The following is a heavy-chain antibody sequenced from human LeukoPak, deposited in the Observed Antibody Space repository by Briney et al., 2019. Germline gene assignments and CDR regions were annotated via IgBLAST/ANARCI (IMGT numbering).Heavy chain of an antibody. V-gene: IGHV3-23*01. CDR3: ARDEKVQYSSFDY. D-gene: IGHD6-19*01. J-gene: IGHJ4*02. CDR2: ISGSGGST. Sequence: GGSLRLSCAASGFTFSSYAMSWVRQAPGKGLEWVSAISGSGGSTYYADSVKGRFTISRDNSKNTLYLQMNSLRAEDTAVYYCARDEKVQYSSFDYWGQGTLVTVSS. CDR1: GFTFSSYA.